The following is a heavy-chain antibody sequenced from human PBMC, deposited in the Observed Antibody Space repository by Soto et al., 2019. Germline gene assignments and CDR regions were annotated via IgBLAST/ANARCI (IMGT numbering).Heavy chain of an antibody. CDR1: GFTFSSYA. V-gene: IGHV3-23*01. CDR2: ISGSGGSR. J-gene: IGHJ4*02. D-gene: IGHD6-6*01. Sequence: EVQLLESGGGLVQPGGSLRLSCGASGFTFSSYARGWVRQAPGKGLEWVSAISGSGGSRYYADSVKGRFTISRDNSKNTLYLQMNSMSAEDTAVYYCAKQAGKQLVYFDYWGQGTLVTVSS. CDR3: AKQAGKQLVYFDY.